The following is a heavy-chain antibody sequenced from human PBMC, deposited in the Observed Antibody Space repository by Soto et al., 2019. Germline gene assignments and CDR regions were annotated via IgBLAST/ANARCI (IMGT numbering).Heavy chain of an antibody. V-gene: IGHV1-18*01. CDR2: ISAYNGNT. CDR3: AIVVVTAPWYYYGMDV. Sequence: ASVKVSCKASGYTFTSYGISWVRQAPGQGLEWKGWISAYNGNTNYAQKLQGRVTMTTNTSTSTAYKELRSLRSDDTAVYYCAIVVVTAPWYYYGMDVWGQGTTVTVSS. D-gene: IGHD2-21*02. CDR1: GYTFTSYG. J-gene: IGHJ6*02.